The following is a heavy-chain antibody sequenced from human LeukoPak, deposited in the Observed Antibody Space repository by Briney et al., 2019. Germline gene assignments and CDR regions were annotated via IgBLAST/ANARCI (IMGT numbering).Heavy chain of an antibody. CDR1: GGSFSSHY. CDR3: ARGLRQGSAWSWGPKEKSYQYMDV. CDR2: VNPRGST. D-gene: IGHD6-19*01. Sequence: SETLSLTCGVSGGSFSSHYWTWIRQPPGKGLEWIGEVNPRGSTNYNPSLESRVTVSADTSRNQLSLSLTSVTAADSAVYFCARGLRQGSAWSWGPKEKSYQYMDVWGTGTTVIVSS. J-gene: IGHJ6*04. V-gene: IGHV4-34*01.